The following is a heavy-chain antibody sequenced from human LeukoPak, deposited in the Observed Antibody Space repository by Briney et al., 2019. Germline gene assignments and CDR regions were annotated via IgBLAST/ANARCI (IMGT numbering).Heavy chain of an antibody. V-gene: IGHV1-2*06. CDR2: INPNSGGT. CDR1: GYTFTGYY. D-gene: IGHD4-17*01. J-gene: IGHJ4*02. CDR3: ARVLEYGDYIDVDY. Sequence: ASVKVSCTASGYTFTGYYMHWVRQAPGQGLEWMGRINPNSGGTNYAQKFQGRVTMTRDTSISTAYMELSRLRSDDTAVYYCARVLEYGDYIDVDYWGQGTLVTVSS.